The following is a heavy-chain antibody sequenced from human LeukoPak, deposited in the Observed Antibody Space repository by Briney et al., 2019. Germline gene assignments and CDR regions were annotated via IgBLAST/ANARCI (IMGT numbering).Heavy chain of an antibody. CDR2: IYHSGRM. V-gene: IGHV4-38-2*02. J-gene: IGHJ6*03. CDR3: ARVSTVAGYYYYYYYMDV. D-gene: IGHD1-14*01. Sequence: PSETLSLTCTVSGYSISSGYYWGWIRQPPGKGLEWIGSIYHSGRMYYNPSLKSRVTISVDTSKNQFSLRLRSVTAADTAVYYCARVSTVAGYYYYYYYMDVWGKGTTVTVSS. CDR1: GYSISSGYY.